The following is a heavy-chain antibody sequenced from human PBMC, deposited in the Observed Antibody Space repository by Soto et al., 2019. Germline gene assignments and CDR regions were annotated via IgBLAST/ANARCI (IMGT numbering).Heavy chain of an antibody. J-gene: IGHJ4*02. Sequence: ASGYTFTGYYMHWVRQAPGKGLEWVAVISYDGSNKYYADSVKGRFTISRDNSKNTLYLQMNSLRAEDTAVYYCAKDRDYYDSSGYLYWGQGTLVTVSS. CDR1: GYTFTGYY. V-gene: IGHV3-30*18. D-gene: IGHD3-22*01. CDR3: AKDRDYYDSSGYLY. CDR2: ISYDGSNK.